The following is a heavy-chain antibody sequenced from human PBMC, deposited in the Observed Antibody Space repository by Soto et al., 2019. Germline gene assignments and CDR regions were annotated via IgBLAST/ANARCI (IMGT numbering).Heavy chain of an antibody. D-gene: IGHD6-19*01. J-gene: IGHJ6*02. CDR2: IKQDGSEK. Sequence: VQLVESGGGVVQPGRSLRLSCAASGFTFSSYWMSWVRQAPGKGLEWVANIKQDGSEKYYVDSVKGRFTISRDNAKNSLYLQMNSLRAEDTAVYYCARDGPAGYSSGWYADVWGQGTTVTVSS. CDR3: ARDGPAGYSSGWYADV. V-gene: IGHV3-7*01. CDR1: GFTFSSYW.